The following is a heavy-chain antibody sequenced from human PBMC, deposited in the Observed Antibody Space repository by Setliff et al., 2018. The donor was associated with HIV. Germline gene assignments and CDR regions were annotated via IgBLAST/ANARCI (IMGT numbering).Heavy chain of an antibody. Sequence: SETLSLPCAVYDGSFSGYYWSWIRQPPGKGLEWIGEVTHSGRTNYNPSLESRVTTSVDTSKNQFSLKLSSVTAADTAVYYCARDPVRPGYSSSWYVRWFDPWGQGTLVTVSS. CDR1: DGSFSGYY. D-gene: IGHD6-13*01. CDR3: ARDPVRPGYSSSWYVRWFDP. CDR2: VTHSGRT. V-gene: IGHV4-34*01. J-gene: IGHJ5*02.